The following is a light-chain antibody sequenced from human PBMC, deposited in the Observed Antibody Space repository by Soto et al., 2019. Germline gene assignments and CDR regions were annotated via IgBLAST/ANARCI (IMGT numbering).Light chain of an antibody. CDR2: AAS. CDR1: QSISHY. CDR3: QKYSSVPL. J-gene: IGKJ3*01. Sequence: DIKMTQSPSSLSASVGDRVTITCRASQSISHYIAWYQQKPGKAPKLLIYAASTLQSGVPSRFSGSGSGTDFTLTINSLQPEDVATYSCQKYSSVPLFGPGTKVDIQ. V-gene: IGKV1-27*01.